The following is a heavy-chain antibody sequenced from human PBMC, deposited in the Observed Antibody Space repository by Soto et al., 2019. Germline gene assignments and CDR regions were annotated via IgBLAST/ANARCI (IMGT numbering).Heavy chain of an antibody. Sequence: GASVKVSCKASGYTFTGYYMHWVRQAPGQGLEWMGWINPNSGGTNYAQKFQGRVTMTRDTSISTAYMELSRLRSDDTAVYYCARPTRGGSPRTNFDYWGQGTLVTVSS. CDR1: GYTFTGYY. J-gene: IGHJ4*02. CDR3: ARPTRGGSPRTNFDY. CDR2: INPNSGGT. D-gene: IGHD3-10*01. V-gene: IGHV1-2*02.